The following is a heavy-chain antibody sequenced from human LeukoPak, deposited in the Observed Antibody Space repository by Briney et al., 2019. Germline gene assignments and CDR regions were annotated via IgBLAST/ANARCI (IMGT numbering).Heavy chain of an antibody. CDR3: AREIEGGLHYFHS. Sequence: AQSLTLAWVVSTLTASSICMSWDRQAPGKGLEWVSNLYYDAFDSATPYAEYVKRRFTISRDNSQNTLYLQMNSLRAEDTAMYYCAREIEGGLHYFHSWGQGTPVTVSS. CDR1: TLTASSIC. V-gene: IGHV3-53*01. D-gene: IGHD1-26*01. CDR2: LYYDAFDSAT. J-gene: IGHJ4*02.